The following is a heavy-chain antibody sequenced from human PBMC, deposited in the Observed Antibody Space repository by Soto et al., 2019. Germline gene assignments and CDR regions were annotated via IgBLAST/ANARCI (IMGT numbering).Heavy chain of an antibody. CDR3: ARESASYSSSSGSYWYFDL. CDR2: ISTGSASI. V-gene: IGHV3-48*02. CDR1: GFTFSSYG. J-gene: IGHJ2*01. Sequence: EVQLVESGGGLVQPGGSLRLSCAASGFTFSSYGMNWVRQAPGKGLEWLSYISTGSASIYYADSVKGRFTISRDNAKNSLFLQMNSLTDEDTAVYYCARESASYSSSSGSYWYFDLWGRGTLGAVSS. D-gene: IGHD6-6*01.